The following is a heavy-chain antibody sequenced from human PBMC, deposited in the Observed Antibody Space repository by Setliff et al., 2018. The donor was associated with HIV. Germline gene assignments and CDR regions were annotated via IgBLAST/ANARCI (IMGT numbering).Heavy chain of an antibody. J-gene: IGHJ4*02. CDR2: INPSGGST. CDR3: ATGGASMEIDS. CDR1: GYTFTAYY. D-gene: IGHD2-8*01. V-gene: IGHV1-46*01. Sequence: ASVKVSCKASGYTFTAYYMHWVRQAPGQGLEWMGIINPSGGSTTYAQKFQGRVTITADTSIDTAYMDLSSLTSEDTAVYYCATGGASMEIDSWGQGTLVTVSS.